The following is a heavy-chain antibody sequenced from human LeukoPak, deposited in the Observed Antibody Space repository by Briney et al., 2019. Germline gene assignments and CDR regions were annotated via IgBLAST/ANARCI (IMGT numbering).Heavy chain of an antibody. CDR2: ITSSSSTI. D-gene: IGHD1-20*01. CDR1: GFTFSDYY. CDR3: ARALRTYNWNYYYYMDV. Sequence: KPGGSLRLSCAASGFTFSDYYMSWIRQAPGKGLEWVSYITSSSSTIYYADSVKGRFTISRDSAKNSLYLQMNSLRAEDTAVYYCARALRTYNWNYYYYMDVWGKGTTVTVSS. V-gene: IGHV3-11*04. J-gene: IGHJ6*03.